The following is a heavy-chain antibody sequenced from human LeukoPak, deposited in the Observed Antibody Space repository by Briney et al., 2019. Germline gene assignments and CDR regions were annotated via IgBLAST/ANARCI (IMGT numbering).Heavy chain of an antibody. CDR2: ISAYNSNT. Sequence: ASVKVSCKASGYTFTSYGISWVRQAPGQGLEWMEWISAYNSNTNYAQKLQGRVTMTTDTSTSTAYMELRSLRSDDTAVYYCARSRSGSYYNPNFDYWGQGTLVTVSS. V-gene: IGHV1-18*04. D-gene: IGHD3-10*01. CDR3: ARSRSGSYYNPNFDY. CDR1: GYTFTSYG. J-gene: IGHJ4*02.